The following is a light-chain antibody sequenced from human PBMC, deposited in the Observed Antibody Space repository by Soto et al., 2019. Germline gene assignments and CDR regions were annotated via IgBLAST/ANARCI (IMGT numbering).Light chain of an antibody. CDR3: QQRSNWPPYT. V-gene: IGKV3-11*01. CDR2: DAS. J-gene: IGKJ2*01. CDR1: QSVSSY. Sequence: EIVLTQSPATLSLSPGERATLSCRASQSVSSYLAWYQQKPGQVPRLLIYDASNRATGIPARFSGSGSGTDFTLNISSLEPEDFAVYYGQQRSNWPPYTFGQGTKLESK.